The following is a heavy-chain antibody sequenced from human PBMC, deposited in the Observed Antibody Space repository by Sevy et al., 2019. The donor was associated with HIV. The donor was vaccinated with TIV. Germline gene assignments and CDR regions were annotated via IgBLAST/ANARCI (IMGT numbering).Heavy chain of an antibody. CDR2: INPNSGGK. CDR1: GYTLTDYY. CDR3: ARGVAAVGPSYYDYYGLDV. D-gene: IGHD6-13*01. J-gene: IGHJ6*02. Sequence: ASVKVSCKASGYTLTDYYIHWVRQAPGQGLEWMGRINPNSGGKNSAPKFQGRVTMTRDTSFNTAYMEVSRLRSDDTAVYFCARGVAAVGPSYYDYYGLDVWGQGTTVTVSS. V-gene: IGHV1-2*06.